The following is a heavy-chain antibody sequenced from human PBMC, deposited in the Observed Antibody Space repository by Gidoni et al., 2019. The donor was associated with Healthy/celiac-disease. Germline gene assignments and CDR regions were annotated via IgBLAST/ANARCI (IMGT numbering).Heavy chain of an antibody. V-gene: IGHV3-15*01. D-gene: IGHD2-15*01. Sequence: EVQLVESGGGLVEPGGSLRISCAASGFTCSNAWMSWVRQAPGKGLEWVGRIKSKTDSGTTDYAAPVKGRFTISRDDSKNTLYLHMNSLKTEDTAVYYCTTSWGVVVVAPGDYWGQGTLVTVSS. J-gene: IGHJ4*02. CDR1: GFTCSNAW. CDR2: IKSKTDSGTT. CDR3: TTSWGVVVVAPGDY.